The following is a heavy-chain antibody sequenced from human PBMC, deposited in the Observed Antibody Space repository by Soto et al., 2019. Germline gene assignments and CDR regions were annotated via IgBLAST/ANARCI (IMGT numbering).Heavy chain of an antibody. D-gene: IGHD6-19*01. J-gene: IGHJ4*02. CDR3: ARGGGSGWYVDY. V-gene: IGHV4-34*01. Sequence: PSATLSLTCAVYGGSFSGYYWSWIRQPPGKGLEWIGEINHSGSTNYNPSLKSRVTISVDTSKNQFSLKLSSVTAADTAVYYCARGGGSGWYVDYWGQGTLVTVSS. CDR2: INHSGST. CDR1: GGSFSGYY.